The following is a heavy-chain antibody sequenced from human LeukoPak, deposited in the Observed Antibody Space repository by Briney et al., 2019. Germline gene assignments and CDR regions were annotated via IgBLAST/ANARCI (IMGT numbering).Heavy chain of an antibody. CDR2: IYPRDGST. D-gene: IGHD4-17*01. V-gene: IGHV1-46*01. J-gene: IGHJ4*02. CDR1: GYTFTSNY. CDR3: ARGYGVDY. Sequence: ASVKVSCKASGYTFTSNYIHWGRQAPGQGLEWMGMIYPRDGSTSYAQKFQGRVTVTRDTSTSTVYMELSSLRSEDTAVYYCARGYGVDYWGQGTLVTVSS.